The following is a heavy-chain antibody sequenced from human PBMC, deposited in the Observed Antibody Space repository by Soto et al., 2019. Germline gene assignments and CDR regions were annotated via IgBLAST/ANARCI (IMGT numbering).Heavy chain of an antibody. D-gene: IGHD6-13*01. CDR2: ISWDGGST. Sequence: GGSLRLSCAASGFTFDDYTMHWVRQAPGKGLEWVSLISWDGGSTYYADSVKGRFTISRDNSKNSLYLQMNSLRTEDTALYYCAKDGIAAAGDSLYYYYGMDVWGQGTTVTVSS. CDR3: AKDGIAAAGDSLYYYYGMDV. J-gene: IGHJ6*02. CDR1: GFTFDDYT. V-gene: IGHV3-43*01.